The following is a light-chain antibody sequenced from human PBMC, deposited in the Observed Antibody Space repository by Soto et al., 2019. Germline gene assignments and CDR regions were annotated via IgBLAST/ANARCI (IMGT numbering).Light chain of an antibody. J-gene: IGKJ5*01. CDR1: ESVKSGY. CDR2: GAS. CDR3: HQYGRSPFT. Sequence: EGVLTQSPGTLSLSPGERATLSCRASESVKSGYLAWYQQKLGQAPRLLIYGASRRATGIPDRFSGSGSGTDFTLTISRLEPEDFVVYFCHQYGRSPFTFGQGTRLEIK. V-gene: IGKV3-20*01.